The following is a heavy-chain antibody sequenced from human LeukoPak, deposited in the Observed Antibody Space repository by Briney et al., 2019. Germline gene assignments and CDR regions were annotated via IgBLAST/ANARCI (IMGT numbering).Heavy chain of an antibody. D-gene: IGHD7-27*01. CDR1: GFIFNSYG. Sequence: SGGSLRLSCAASGFIFNSYGMSWVRQAPGKVLEWVSALSGSGDTTYYADSVKGRFTISRDNSKNTLYLQMNSLRVEDTAIYYCAKDRSWGLDYWGQGALVTVSS. V-gene: IGHV3-23*01. CDR3: AKDRSWGLDY. CDR2: LSGSGDTT. J-gene: IGHJ4*02.